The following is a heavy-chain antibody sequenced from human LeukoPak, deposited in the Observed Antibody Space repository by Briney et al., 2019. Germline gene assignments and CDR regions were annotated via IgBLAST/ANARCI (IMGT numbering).Heavy chain of an antibody. CDR3: ARHVEIAVAGPIDY. CDR1: GGSISSSRDY. D-gene: IGHD6-19*01. V-gene: IGHV4-39*01. J-gene: IGHJ4*02. CDR2: IYYSGST. Sequence: SETLSLTCTVSGGSISSSRDYWGGIRQPPGKGLEWIGSIYYSGSTYYNPSLKSRVTISVDTSKNQFSLKLSSVTAADTAVYYCARHVEIAVAGPIDYWGQETLVTVSS.